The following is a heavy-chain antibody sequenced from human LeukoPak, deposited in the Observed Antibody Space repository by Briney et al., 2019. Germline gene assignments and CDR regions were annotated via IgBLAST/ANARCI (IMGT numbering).Heavy chain of an antibody. Sequence: GGSLRLSCAASGFTFSSYGMHWVRQAPGKGLEWVAVISYDGSNKYYADSVKGRFTISRDNSKNTLYLQMNSLRAEDTAVYYCARGRYSYGYGYYYYGMDVWGQGTTVTVSS. J-gene: IGHJ6*02. CDR1: GFTFSSYG. CDR2: ISYDGSNK. V-gene: IGHV3-30*03. D-gene: IGHD5-18*01. CDR3: ARGRYSYGYGYYYYGMDV.